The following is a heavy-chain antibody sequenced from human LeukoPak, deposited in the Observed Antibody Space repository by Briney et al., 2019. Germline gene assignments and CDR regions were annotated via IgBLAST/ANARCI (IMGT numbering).Heavy chain of an antibody. CDR1: GFTLSTYW. CDR2: INSDGSST. V-gene: IGHV3-74*01. J-gene: IGHJ4*02. CDR3: TRDFDAATGY. Sequence: GGSLRLSCGASGFTLSTYWMHWVRQAPGKGLVWVSRINSDGSSTGYADSVRGRFTISRDNAKNTLYLQMNSLRAEDTAVYYCTRDFDAATGYWGQGTLVTVSS. D-gene: IGHD3-9*01.